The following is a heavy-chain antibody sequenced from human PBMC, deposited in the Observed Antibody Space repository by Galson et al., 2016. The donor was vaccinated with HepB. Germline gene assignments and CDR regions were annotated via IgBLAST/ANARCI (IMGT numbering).Heavy chain of an antibody. V-gene: IGHV3-11*01. D-gene: IGHD3-22*01. J-gene: IGHJ4*02. Sequence: LRLSCAASGFTFSDYYMTWIRQAPGTGLEWVSYISSSGTTIYYADSVKGRFTIPRDNAKSSLFLHMNSLRAEDTAIYYCARSPLLYYDSSGYYHPSPFDYWGQGTLVTVSS. CDR3: ARSPLLYYDSSGYYHPSPFDY. CDR1: GFTFSDYY. CDR2: ISSSGTTI.